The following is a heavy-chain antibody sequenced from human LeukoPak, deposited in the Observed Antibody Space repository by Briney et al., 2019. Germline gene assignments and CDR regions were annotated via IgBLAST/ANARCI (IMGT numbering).Heavy chain of an antibody. CDR3: ARSITIFDY. CDR2: INHSGST. Sequence: SETLSLTCAVYSGSFSGYYWSWIRQPPGKGLEWIGEINHSGSTNDNPSLKRRVTISVDTSKNQFSLKLSSVTAADTAVYYCARSITIFDYWGQGTLVTVSS. CDR1: SGSFSGYY. V-gene: IGHV4-34*01. J-gene: IGHJ4*02. D-gene: IGHD3-3*01.